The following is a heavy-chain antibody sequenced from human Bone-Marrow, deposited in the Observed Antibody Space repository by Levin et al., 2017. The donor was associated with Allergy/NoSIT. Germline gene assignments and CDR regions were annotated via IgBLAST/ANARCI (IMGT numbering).Heavy chain of an antibody. CDR2: VNFGGDT. CDR1: GESLKGYY. Sequence: PSETLSLTCAVHGESLKGYYWIWIRQPPGKGLEWIGQVNFGGDTDYSPSLRGRVTISLDTSNYQFSVSLTSVTAADTGVYFCARWFADGNSGDWYRAFWSQGSLVTVSP. J-gene: IGHJ4*02. D-gene: IGHD6-19*01. V-gene: IGHV4-34*01. CDR3: ARWFADGNSGDWYRAF.